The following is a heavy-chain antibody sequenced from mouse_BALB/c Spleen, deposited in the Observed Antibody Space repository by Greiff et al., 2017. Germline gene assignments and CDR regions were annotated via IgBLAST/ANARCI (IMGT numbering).Heavy chain of an antibody. D-gene: IGHD2-4*01. CDR2: INPYNDGT. J-gene: IGHJ2*01. V-gene: IGHV1-14*01. Sequence: VQLKESGPELVKPGASVKMSCKASGYTFTSYVMHWVKQKPGQGLEWIGYINPYNDGTKYNEKFKGKATLTSDKSSSTAYMELSSLTSEDSAVYYCARLITTEKFDYWGQGTTLTVSS. CDR1: GYTFTSYV. CDR3: ARLITTEKFDY.